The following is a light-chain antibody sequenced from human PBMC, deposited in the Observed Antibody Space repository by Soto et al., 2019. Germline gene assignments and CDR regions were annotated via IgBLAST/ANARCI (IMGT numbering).Light chain of an antibody. CDR3: QQRSNWPPPYT. CDR1: QSVSSY. CDR2: DAS. Sequence: EIVWTQSPATVSLSPGERATLSCRASQSVSSYLAWYQQRPGQAPRLLIYDASTMATGIPARFSVSGSGTDFPLTSRSLEPEDFAVYYCQQRSNWPPPYTFGQGTKLDIK. J-gene: IGKJ2*01. V-gene: IGKV3-11*01.